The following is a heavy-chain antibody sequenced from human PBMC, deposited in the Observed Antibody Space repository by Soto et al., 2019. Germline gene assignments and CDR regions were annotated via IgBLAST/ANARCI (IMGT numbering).Heavy chain of an antibody. CDR1: GGTFSSYA. J-gene: IGHJ6*02. Sequence: ASVKVSCKASGGTFSSYAISWVRQAPGQGLEWMGGIIPIFGTANYAQKFQGRVTITADESTSTAYMELSSLRSEDTAVYYCASPGERATLYYYGSGPRPYYYGMDVWGQGTTVTVSS. D-gene: IGHD3-10*01. CDR3: ASPGERATLYYYGSGPRPYYYGMDV. CDR2: IIPIFGTA. V-gene: IGHV1-69*13.